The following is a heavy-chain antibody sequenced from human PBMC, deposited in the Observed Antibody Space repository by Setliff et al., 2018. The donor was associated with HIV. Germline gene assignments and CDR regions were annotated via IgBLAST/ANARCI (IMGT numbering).Heavy chain of an antibody. CDR3: ARAVDWGTDYYYYMDV. D-gene: IGHD3-16*01. J-gene: IGHJ6*03. Sequence: GGSLRLSCAASGFTFSSYAMSWVRQAPGKGPEWVSSISASGAYTFYGDSVKGRFTISRDNSKNTLFLQMNSLRAEDTAVYYCARAVDWGTDYYYYMDVWGKGTTVTVSS. V-gene: IGHV3-23*01. CDR2: ISASGAYT. CDR1: GFTFSSYA.